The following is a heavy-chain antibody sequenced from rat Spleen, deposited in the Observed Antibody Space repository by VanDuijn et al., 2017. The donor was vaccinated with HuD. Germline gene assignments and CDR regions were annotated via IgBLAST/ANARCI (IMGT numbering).Heavy chain of an antibody. Sequence: EVHLVESGGDLVQPGGSLKLSCAASGFTFNNYDMAWVRQAPTKGLEWVASISPSGGGTWYRDSVKGRFTVSRDNADSTLYLQMDSLRSEDTATYYFGRPETSGDSNWFTYWGQGTLVTVSS. D-gene: IGHD4-3*01. V-gene: IGHV5-25*01. CDR2: ISPSGGGT. CDR3: GRPETSGDSNWFTY. J-gene: IGHJ3*01. CDR1: GFTFNNYD.